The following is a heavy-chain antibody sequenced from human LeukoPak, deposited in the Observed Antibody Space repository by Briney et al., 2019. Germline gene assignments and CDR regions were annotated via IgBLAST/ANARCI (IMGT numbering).Heavy chain of an antibody. V-gene: IGHV1-46*01. J-gene: IGHJ4*02. CDR2: INPSGGST. CDR3: AREGRGVPGAIAAVKGFDY. CDR1: GYTFTSYY. Sequence: ASVKVSCKASGYTFTSYYMHWLRQAPGQGLEWMGIINPSGGSTSYAQKSQCRVTMTRDMSTSTVYMELSSLRSEDTAIYYCAREGRGVPGAIAAVKGFDYWGQGTLVTVSS. D-gene: IGHD6-13*01.